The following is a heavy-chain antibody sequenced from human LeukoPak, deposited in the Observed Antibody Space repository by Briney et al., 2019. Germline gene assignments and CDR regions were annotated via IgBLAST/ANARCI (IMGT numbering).Heavy chain of an antibody. V-gene: IGHV3-53*01. CDR3: ARDPHYYDSSGSGDAFDI. D-gene: IGHD3-22*01. CDR1: GFTVSSNY. Sequence: PGGSLRLSCAASGFTVSSNYMSWVRQAPGKGLEWVSVIYSGGSTYYADSVKGRFTISRDNSKNMLYLQMNSLRAEDTAVYYCARDPHYYDSSGSGDAFDIWGQGTMVTVSS. CDR2: IYSGGST. J-gene: IGHJ3*02.